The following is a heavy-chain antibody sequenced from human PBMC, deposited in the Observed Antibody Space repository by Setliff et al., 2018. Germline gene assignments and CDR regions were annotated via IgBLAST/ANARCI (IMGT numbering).Heavy chain of an antibody. Sequence: PSETLSFTCSVSGGSISSSIYYWGWIRQPPGKGLEWIGYIYTSGRTYYSPSLKSRVTISVYTSKNQFSLKLSSVTAADTAVYYCARASGALGYCTCGICYDYWGQGTLVTVSS. V-gene: IGHV4-61*05. CDR1: GGSISSSIYY. J-gene: IGHJ4*02. D-gene: IGHD2-15*01. CDR2: IYTSGRT. CDR3: ARASGALGYCTCGICYDY.